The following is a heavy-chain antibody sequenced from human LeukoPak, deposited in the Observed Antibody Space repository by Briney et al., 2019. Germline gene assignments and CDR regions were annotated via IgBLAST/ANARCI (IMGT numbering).Heavy chain of an antibody. V-gene: IGHV3-9*01. D-gene: IGHD3-10*01. Sequence: GGSLRLSCAASGVTFDDYAMHWVRQAPGRGLEWVSGISWNSGTIVYADSVKGRFTISRDNAKNSLYLQMNSLRVEDTAVYYCARDLWGYYGSGSYYIVGYDYWGQGTLVTVSS. CDR3: ARDLWGYYGSGSYYIVGYDY. CDR1: GVTFDDYA. J-gene: IGHJ4*02. CDR2: ISWNSGTI.